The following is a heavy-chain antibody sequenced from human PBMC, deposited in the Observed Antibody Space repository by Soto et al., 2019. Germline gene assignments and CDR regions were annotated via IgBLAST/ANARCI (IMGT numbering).Heavy chain of an antibody. J-gene: IGHJ6*02. CDR1: GYTFTSYG. D-gene: IGHD2-15*01. CDR3: ARLGYCSGGSCYTYYYYYYGMDV. CDR2: ISAYNGNT. Sequence: ASVKVSRKASGYTFTSYGISWVRQAPGQGLEWMGWISAYNGNTNYAQKLQGRVTMTTDTSTSTAYMELRSLRSDDTAVYYCARLGYCSGGSCYTYYYYYYGMDVWGQGTTVTVSS. V-gene: IGHV1-18*04.